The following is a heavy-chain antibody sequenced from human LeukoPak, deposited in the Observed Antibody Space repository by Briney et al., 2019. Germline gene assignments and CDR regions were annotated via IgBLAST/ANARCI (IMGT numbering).Heavy chain of an antibody. J-gene: IGHJ4*02. CDR3: ARRPYYYDSSGYRDY. V-gene: IGHV4-59*08. D-gene: IGHD3-22*01. CDR1: GGSVSDYY. CDR2: IYYTGST. Sequence: PSETLSLTCTVSGGSVSDYYWSWIRQSPGKGLEWIGYIYYTGSTSYNPSLRSRVTMSADTSKNQFSLKLSSVTAADTAVYYCARRPYYYDSSGYRDYWGQGTLVTVSS.